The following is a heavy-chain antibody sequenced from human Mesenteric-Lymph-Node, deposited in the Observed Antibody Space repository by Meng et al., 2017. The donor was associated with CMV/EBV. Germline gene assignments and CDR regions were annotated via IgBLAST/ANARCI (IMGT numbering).Heavy chain of an antibody. D-gene: IGHD3-3*01. V-gene: IGHV4-59*11. CDR3: PRDRDDFWSGYRDS. CDR2: VYYNGIP. Sequence: SETLSLTCTVSGDSISSHYWNWIRQPPGKGLEWVGSVYYNGIPYYNPSLKSRVTISVNTSKNQFSLRLSSVTAADTAVYYCPRDRDDFWSGYRDSWGQGMLVTVSS. J-gene: IGHJ4*02. CDR1: GDSISSHY.